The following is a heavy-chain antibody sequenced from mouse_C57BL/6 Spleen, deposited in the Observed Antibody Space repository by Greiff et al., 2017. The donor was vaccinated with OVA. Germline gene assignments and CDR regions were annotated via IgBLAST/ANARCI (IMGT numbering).Heavy chain of an antibody. CDR2: IWWDDDK. CDR1: GFSLSTFGMG. D-gene: IGHD1-1*01. CDR3: ARIAYYGSSYGFAY. J-gene: IGHJ3*01. Sequence: QVTLKVSGPGILQPSQTLSLTCSFSGFSLSTFGMGVGWIRQPSGKGLEWLAHIWWDDDKYYNPALKRRLTISKDTSKNQVFLKIANVDTAETATYDGARIAYYGSSYGFAYWGQGTLVTVSA. V-gene: IGHV8-8*01.